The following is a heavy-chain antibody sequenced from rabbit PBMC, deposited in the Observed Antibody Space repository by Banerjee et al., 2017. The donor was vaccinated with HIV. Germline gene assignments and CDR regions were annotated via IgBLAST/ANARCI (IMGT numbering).Heavy chain of an antibody. CDR3: VRSFSGWYYFNL. V-gene: IGHV1S45*01. J-gene: IGHJ4*01. Sequence: QEQLVESGGGLVQPGGSLTLTCTASGFSFSSYYYMCWVRQAPGKGLEWIGCIGTGSSGSTYYASWVNGRFTISRDNAQNTVFLQLNSLIAADTATYFCVRSFSGWYYFNLWGQGTLVTVS. D-gene: IGHD1-1*01. CDR2: IGTGSSGST. CDR1: GFSFSSYYY.